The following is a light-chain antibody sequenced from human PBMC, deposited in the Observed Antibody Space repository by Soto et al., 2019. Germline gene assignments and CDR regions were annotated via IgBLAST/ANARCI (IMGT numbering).Light chain of an antibody. Sequence: SYELTQPPSVSVSPGQTASITCSGAKLGDKYACWYQQKQGQSPVLVIYQDSKRPSGIPERFSGSNSGNTATLTISGTQAIDEADYYCQAWDSSTVVFGGGTKLTVL. CDR3: QAWDSSTVV. CDR1: KLGDKY. J-gene: IGLJ2*01. CDR2: QDS. V-gene: IGLV3-1*01.